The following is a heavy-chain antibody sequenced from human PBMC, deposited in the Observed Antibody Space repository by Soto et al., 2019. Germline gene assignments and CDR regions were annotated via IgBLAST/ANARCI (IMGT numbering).Heavy chain of an antibody. D-gene: IGHD2-2*01. CDR2: ISAYNGNT. J-gene: IGHJ4*02. CDR3: ARGYCSSTSCYWGFDY. V-gene: IGHV1-18*04. CDR1: GYTFTSYG. Sequence: GASVKVSCKASGYTFTSYGISWVRQAPGQGLEWMGWISAYNGNTNYAQKLQGRVTMTTDTSTSKAYMELRSLRSDDTAVYYCARGYCSSTSCYWGFDYWGQGTLVTVSS.